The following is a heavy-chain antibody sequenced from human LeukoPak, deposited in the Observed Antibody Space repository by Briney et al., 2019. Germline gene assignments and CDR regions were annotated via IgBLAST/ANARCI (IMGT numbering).Heavy chain of an antibody. CDR2: ISAYNGNT. D-gene: IGHD2-2*01. CDR1: GYTFTSYG. V-gene: IGHV1-18*01. Sequence: ASVKVSCKASGYTFTSYGISWVRQAPGQGLEWMGWISAYNGNTNYAQKLQGRVTMTTDTSTSTAYMELRSLRSEDTAVYYCATDQVPAGNWFDPWGQGTLVTVSS. CDR3: ATDQVPAGNWFDP. J-gene: IGHJ5*02.